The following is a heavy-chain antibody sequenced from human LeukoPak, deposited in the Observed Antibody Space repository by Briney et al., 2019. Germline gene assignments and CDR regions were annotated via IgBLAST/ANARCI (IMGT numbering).Heavy chain of an antibody. CDR3: ARDASPYCSSTSCYAH. CDR2: IYSGGGT. J-gene: IGHJ4*02. D-gene: IGHD2-2*01. CDR1: GFTVSSSY. V-gene: IGHV3-66*01. Sequence: GGSLRLSCAASGFTVSSSYMSWVRQAPGKGLEWVSVIYSGGGTYYADSVKGRFTISRDNSKNTLFLQMNSLRAEDTAVYYCARDASPYCSSTSCYAHWGQGTLVTVSS.